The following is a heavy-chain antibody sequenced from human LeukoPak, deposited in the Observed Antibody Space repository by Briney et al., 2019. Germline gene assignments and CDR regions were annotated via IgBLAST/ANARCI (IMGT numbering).Heavy chain of an antibody. D-gene: IGHD4-17*01. Sequence: SETLSLTCAVYGGSFSGYYWSWIRPPPGKGLEWIGEINHSGSTNYNPSLKSRVTISVDTSKNQFSLKLSSVTAADTAVYYCARGTVTSPYYYYYYMDVWGKGTTVTVSS. CDR3: ARGTVTSPYYYYYYMDV. V-gene: IGHV4-34*01. J-gene: IGHJ6*03. CDR2: INHSGST. CDR1: GGSFSGYY.